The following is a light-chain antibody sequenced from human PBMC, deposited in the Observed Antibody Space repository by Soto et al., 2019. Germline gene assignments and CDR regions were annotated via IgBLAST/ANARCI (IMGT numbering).Light chain of an antibody. CDR3: SSYTSSTVV. CDR1: SSDVGGYNY. V-gene: IGLV2-14*01. J-gene: IGLJ2*01. CDR2: DVS. Sequence: QSVLTQPASVSGSPGQSITISCTGTSSDVGGYNYVSWYQQHPGKAPKLMIYDVSNRSSGDSNRFSGSKSGNTASLTISRLQAEDGADYYCSSYTSSTVVFGGGTKVTVL.